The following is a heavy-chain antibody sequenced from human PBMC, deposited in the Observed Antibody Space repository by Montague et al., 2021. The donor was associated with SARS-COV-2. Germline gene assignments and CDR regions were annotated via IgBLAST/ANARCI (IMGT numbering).Heavy chain of an antibody. CDR2: IYYSGST. Sequence: SETLSLTCTVSGGSTSSYYWSWIRQPPGKGLEWIGDIYYSGSTNYNPSLKSRVTISLDTSKNQFSLKLNSVTAADTAVYYCARGCYGPEAFDIWGKGTTVTVSS. CDR1: GGSTSSYY. CDR3: ARGCYGPEAFDI. V-gene: IGHV4-59*01. D-gene: IGHD2-2*01. J-gene: IGHJ3*02.